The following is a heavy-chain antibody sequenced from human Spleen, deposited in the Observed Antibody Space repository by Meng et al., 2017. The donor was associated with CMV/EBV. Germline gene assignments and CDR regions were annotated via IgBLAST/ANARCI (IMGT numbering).Heavy chain of an antibody. CDR1: GFTFDDYT. J-gene: IGHJ6*02. V-gene: IGHV3-43*01. D-gene: IGHD3-10*01. CDR2: ITWDGRST. CDR3: AKDIYGSGDYTMDV. Sequence: GESLKISCAASGFTFDDYTMHWVRQGTGKGLDWVSLITWDGRSTYYADSVKGRFTISRDNSKNSLYLQMNSLTTEDTALYYCAKDIYGSGDYTMDVWGQGTTVTVSS.